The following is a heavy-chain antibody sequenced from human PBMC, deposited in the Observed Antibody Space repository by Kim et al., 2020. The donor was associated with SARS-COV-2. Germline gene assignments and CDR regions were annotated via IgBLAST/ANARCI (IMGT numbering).Heavy chain of an antibody. CDR2: ISYDGSNK. CDR1: GFTFSSYA. J-gene: IGHJ4*02. V-gene: IGHV3-30*04. Sequence: GGSLRLSCAASGFTFSSYAMHWVRQAPGKGLEWVAVISYDGSNKYYADSVKGRFTISRDNSKNTLYLQMNSLRAEDTAVYYCARDRQPRIAAAAFDYWGQGTLGTVSS. CDR3: ARDRQPRIAAAAFDY. D-gene: IGHD6-13*01.